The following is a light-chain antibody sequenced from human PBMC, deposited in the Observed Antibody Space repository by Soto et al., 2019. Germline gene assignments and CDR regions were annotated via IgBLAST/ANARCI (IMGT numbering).Light chain of an antibody. CDR2: DAS. CDR3: QQYNNSPT. Sequence: DIPMTQSPSTLSASVGDRVTITCRASQSIRSWLAWYQQKPGKAPKLLIYDASSLESGVPSRFSGSGSGTDFTLTISSLQPDDFATYYCQQYNNSPTFGQGTKVEI. J-gene: IGKJ1*01. CDR1: QSIRSW. V-gene: IGKV1-5*01.